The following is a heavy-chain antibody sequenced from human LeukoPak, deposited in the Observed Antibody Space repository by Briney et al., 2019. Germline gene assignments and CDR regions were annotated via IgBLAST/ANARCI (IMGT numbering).Heavy chain of an antibody. Sequence: GGSLRLSCAASGFIVSEYGMHWVRQAPGKGLEWVAVISYDGSNKYYADSVKGRFTISRDNSKNTLYLQMNSLRAEDTAVYYCAKSTIFGVLMDVWGKGTTVTVSS. CDR3: AKSTIFGVLMDV. D-gene: IGHD3-3*01. CDR1: GFIVSEYG. V-gene: IGHV3-30-3*02. CDR2: ISYDGSNK. J-gene: IGHJ6*03.